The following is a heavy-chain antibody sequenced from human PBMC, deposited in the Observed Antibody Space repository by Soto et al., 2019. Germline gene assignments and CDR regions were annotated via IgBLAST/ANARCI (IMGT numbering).Heavy chain of an antibody. D-gene: IGHD6-6*01. Sequence: QLQLQDSGPGLVKPSETLSLTCTVSGDSITSSSHYWGWIRQPPGKGLECIANIYYDGNTYYNPSLKSRVAISLDPSKNQFSLRLNSVTAADTAVYYCARSSIEPRVFMYPFDSWGQGTLVTVSS. CDR2: IYYDGNT. V-gene: IGHV4-39*01. CDR3: ARSSIEPRVFMYPFDS. CDR1: GDSITSSSHY. J-gene: IGHJ4*02.